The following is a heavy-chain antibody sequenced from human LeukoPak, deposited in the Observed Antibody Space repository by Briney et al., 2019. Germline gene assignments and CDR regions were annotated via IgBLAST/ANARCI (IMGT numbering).Heavy chain of an antibody. CDR2: INHSGST. V-gene: IGHV4-4*02. D-gene: IGHD6-13*01. Sequence: SETLSLTCAVFGGSISSSNWWSWVRQPPGKGLEWIGEINHSGSTNYNPSLKSRVTISVDTSKNQFSLKLSSVTAADTAVYYCARATAGSWYYFDYWGQGTLVTVSS. CDR3: ARATAGSWYYFDY. CDR1: GGSISSSNW. J-gene: IGHJ4*02.